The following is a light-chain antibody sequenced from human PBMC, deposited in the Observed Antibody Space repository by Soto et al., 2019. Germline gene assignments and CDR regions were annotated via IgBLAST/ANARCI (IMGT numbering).Light chain of an antibody. CDR1: EIINSGY. J-gene: IGKJ5*01. CDR3: QQYGSSPP. V-gene: IGKV3-20*01. Sequence: ENLLTQSPATLSVSAGERATLFCRASEIINSGYLAWYQQKPGRAPRLLIYGASKRATGIPDRFSGSESGTDFTLTINSLEPEDSAVYYCQQYGSSPPFGQGTRLDIK. CDR2: GAS.